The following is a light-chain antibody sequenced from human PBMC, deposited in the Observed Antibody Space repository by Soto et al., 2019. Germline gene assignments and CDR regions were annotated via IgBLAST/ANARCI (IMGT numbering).Light chain of an antibody. CDR2: EVS. J-gene: IGLJ2*01. V-gene: IGLV2-14*01. Sequence: QSALTQPASVSGSPGQSITISCTGTSSDVGAYNYVSWYQQYPGKAPKLLIFEVSNRPSGVSNRFSGSKSGNTASLTISGLQAEDEADYYCSSYTSSSTVAFGGGTKLTVL. CDR1: SSDVGAYNY. CDR3: SSYTSSSTVA.